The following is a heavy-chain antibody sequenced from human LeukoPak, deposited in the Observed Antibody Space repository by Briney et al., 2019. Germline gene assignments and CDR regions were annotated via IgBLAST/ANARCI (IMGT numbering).Heavy chain of an antibody. J-gene: IGHJ4*02. D-gene: IGHD2-15*01. CDR3: ARHCSGGTCPFDY. CDR2: ISYDGSNK. CDR1: GFTFSSYA. V-gene: IGHV3-30-3*01. Sequence: GRSLRLSCAASGFTFSSYAMHWVRQAPGKGLEWVAVISYDGSNKYYADSVKGRFTISRDNSKNTLYLQMDSLRAEDTAVYYCARHCSGGTCPFDYWGQGTLVTVSS.